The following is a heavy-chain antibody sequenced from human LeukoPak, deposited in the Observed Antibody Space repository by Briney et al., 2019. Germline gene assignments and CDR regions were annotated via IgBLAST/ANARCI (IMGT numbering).Heavy chain of an antibody. CDR1: GFTFSSYS. CDR2: IRGRGGST. Sequence: GGSLRLACAASGFTFSSYSMGWVRQAPGKGLEWVSAIRGRGGSTYYADSGKGRFTISTDNSKNTLYLQMNSLRAEDTDVYYCAKDTYCSSTSCYANYYYYGMDVWGKGTTVTVSS. D-gene: IGHD2-2*01. CDR3: AKDTYCSSTSCYANYYYYGMDV. V-gene: IGHV3-23*01. J-gene: IGHJ6*04.